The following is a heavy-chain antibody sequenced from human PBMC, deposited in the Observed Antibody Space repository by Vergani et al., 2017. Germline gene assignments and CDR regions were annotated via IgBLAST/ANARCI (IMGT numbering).Heavy chain of an antibody. CDR3: ARLVEYYYYMDV. CDR2: ISGSGGST. V-gene: IGHV3-23*04. CDR1: GFTFSSYA. Sequence: VQLVESGGGVVQPGRSLRLSCAASGFTFSSYAMSWVRQAPGKGLEWVSAISGSGGSTYYADSVKGRFTISRDNSKNTLYLQMNSLRAEDTAVYYCARLVEYYYYMDVWGKGTTVTVSS. J-gene: IGHJ6*03. D-gene: IGHD2-8*02.